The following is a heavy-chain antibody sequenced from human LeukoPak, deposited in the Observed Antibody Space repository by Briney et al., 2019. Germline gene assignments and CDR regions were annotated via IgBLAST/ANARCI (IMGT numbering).Heavy chain of an antibody. CDR3: ARDGYYYDSSGYYRLDY. CDR1: GGSISSYY. Sequence: PSETLSLTCTVSGGSISSYYWSWIRQPAGKGLEWIGRIYTSGSTNYNPSLKSRVTMSVDTSKNQFSLKLSSVTAADTAVYYCARDGYYYDSSGYYRLDYWDQGTLVTVSS. V-gene: IGHV4-4*07. J-gene: IGHJ4*02. D-gene: IGHD3-22*01. CDR2: IYTSGST.